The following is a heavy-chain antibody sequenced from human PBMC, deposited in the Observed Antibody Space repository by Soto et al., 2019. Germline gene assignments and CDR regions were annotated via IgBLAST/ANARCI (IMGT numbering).Heavy chain of an antibody. D-gene: IGHD6-19*01. Sequence: QVQLVESGGGVVQPGRSLRLSCAASGFTFSSYGMHWVRQAPGKGLEWVAVISYDGSNKYYADSVKGRFTISRDNSKNTLYLQMNSLRAEDTAVYYCEGYSSGWDAFDIWGQGTMVTVSS. CDR3: EGYSSGWDAFDI. J-gene: IGHJ3*02. V-gene: IGHV3-30*03. CDR1: GFTFSSYG. CDR2: ISYDGSNK.